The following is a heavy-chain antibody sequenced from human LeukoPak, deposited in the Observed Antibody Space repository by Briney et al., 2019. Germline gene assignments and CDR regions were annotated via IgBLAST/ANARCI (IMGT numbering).Heavy chain of an antibody. D-gene: IGHD3-10*01. Sequence: ASVKVSCKASGYTFTSYYMHWVRQAPGQGLEWMGIINPSGGSTSYAQKFQGRVTMTRDMSTSTVYMELSRLRSDDTAVYYCARDAMVRGVIFYYYYMDVWGKGTTVTVSS. CDR1: GYTFTSYY. CDR3: ARDAMVRGVIFYYYYMDV. CDR2: INPSGGST. J-gene: IGHJ6*03. V-gene: IGHV1-46*01.